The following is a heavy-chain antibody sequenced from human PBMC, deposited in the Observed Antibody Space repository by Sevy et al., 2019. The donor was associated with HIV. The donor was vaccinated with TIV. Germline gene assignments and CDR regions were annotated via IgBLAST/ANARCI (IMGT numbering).Heavy chain of an antibody. CDR1: GYNFTTYW. J-gene: IGHJ4*02. D-gene: IGHD2-21*01. Sequence: GESLKISCQGSGYNFTTYWISWVRQMPGKGLEWMGGVDPSDGYTRFSPSFQGHVTISADKSINVAYLQWSSLKASDTAMYYCAILYCGGDCYVTPNYWGQGTLVTVSS. CDR2: VDPSDGYT. V-gene: IGHV5-10-1*01. CDR3: AILYCGGDCYVTPNY.